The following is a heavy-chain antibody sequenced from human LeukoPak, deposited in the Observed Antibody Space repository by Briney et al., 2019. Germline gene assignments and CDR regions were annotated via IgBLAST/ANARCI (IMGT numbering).Heavy chain of an antibody. V-gene: IGHV3-30*03. CDR3: ARDVLYDH. D-gene: IGHD2-15*01. CDR2: ISYHGSNK. J-gene: IGHJ4*02. CDR1: GFTFSTYG. Sequence: GGSLRLSCAASGFTFSTYGMHWVRQAPGKGLEWVAVISYHGSNKFYADSVKGRFTISRDNSENALYLQMNSLRGEDTAVYYCARDVLYDHWGQGTLATVSS.